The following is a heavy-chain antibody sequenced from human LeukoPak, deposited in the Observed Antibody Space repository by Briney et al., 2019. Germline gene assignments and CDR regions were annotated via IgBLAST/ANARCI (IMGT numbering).Heavy chain of an antibody. J-gene: IGHJ4*02. CDR2: INHSGST. Sequence: MTSETLSLTCAVYGGSFSGYYWSWIRQPPGKGLEWIGEINHSGSTNYNPSLKSRVTISVDTSKNQFSLKLSSVTAADTAVYYCDRSFWPQGGSDYRRGQRVYYFDYWGQGTLVTVSA. CDR1: GGSFSGYY. V-gene: IGHV4-34*01. CDR3: DRSFWPQGGSDYRRGQRVYYFDY. D-gene: IGHD3-16*01.